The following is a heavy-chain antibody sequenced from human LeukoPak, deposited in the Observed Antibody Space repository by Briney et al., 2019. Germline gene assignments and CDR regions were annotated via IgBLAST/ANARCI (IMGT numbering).Heavy chain of an antibody. V-gene: IGHV3-23*01. CDR1: GFTLRSYV. D-gene: IGHD2-21*02. J-gene: IGHJ4*02. CDR2: INCSGDST. CDR3: AKDRLLNCRGDCYIFDY. Sequence: GGSLRLSCVASGFTLRSYVMNWVRQTPRKGLEWVASINCSGDSTYYAASVKGRFSISRDNSKNTLYLQVNGLRTEDTAVYYCAKDRLLNCRGDCYIFDYWGQGTVVTISS.